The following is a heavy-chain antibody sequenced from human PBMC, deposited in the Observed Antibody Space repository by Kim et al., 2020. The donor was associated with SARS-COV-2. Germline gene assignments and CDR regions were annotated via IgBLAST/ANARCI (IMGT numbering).Heavy chain of an antibody. V-gene: IGHV5-51*01. D-gene: IGHD3-10*01. CDR1: GYSFTSYW. CDR3: AISTSGAVYYYYGMDV. J-gene: IGHJ6*02. CDR2: IYSGDSDT. Sequence: GESLKISCKGSGYSFTSYWIGWVRQMPGKGLEWMGIIYSGDSDTRYSPSFQGQVTISADKSISTAYLQWSSLKASDTAMYYCAISTSGAVYYYYGMDVWGQGTTVTVSS.